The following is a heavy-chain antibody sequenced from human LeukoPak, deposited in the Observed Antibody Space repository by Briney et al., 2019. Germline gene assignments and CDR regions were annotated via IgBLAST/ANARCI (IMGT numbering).Heavy chain of an antibody. CDR3: ARAAPYDWYFDL. CDR2: IYYSGST. V-gene: IGHV4-59*01. D-gene: IGHD1-26*01. CDR1: GGSISSYY. J-gene: IGHJ2*01. Sequence: TSETLSLTCTVSGGSISSYYWSWLRQPPGKGLEWIGYIYYSGSTNYNPSLKSRVTISVDTSKNQFSLKLSSVTAADTAVYYCARAAPYDWYFDLWGRGTLVTVSS.